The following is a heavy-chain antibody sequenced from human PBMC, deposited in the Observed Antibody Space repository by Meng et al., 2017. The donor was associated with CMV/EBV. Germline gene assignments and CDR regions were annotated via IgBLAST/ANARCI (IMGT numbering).Heavy chain of an antibody. CDR1: GYTVTSYG. CDR2: ISAYNGNT. Sequence: QVRVGKAGVKVTRPGASVTVSCKASGYTVTSYGISWVRQAPGQGLEWMGWISAYNGNTNYAQKLQGRVTMTTDTSTSTAYMELRSLRSDDTAVYYCARVGVGATWYFDYWGQGTLVTASS. CDR3: ARVGVGATWYFDY. V-gene: IGHV1-18*01. J-gene: IGHJ4*02. D-gene: IGHD1-26*01.